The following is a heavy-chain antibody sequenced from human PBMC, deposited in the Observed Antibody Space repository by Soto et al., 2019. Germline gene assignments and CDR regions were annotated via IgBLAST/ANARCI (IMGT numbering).Heavy chain of an antibody. D-gene: IGHD3-16*02. CDR2: INGDGSIT. J-gene: IGHJ4*02. Sequence: EVQLVESGGGLGQPGGSLRLSSAASGFTFRNYWMYWVRQAPGKGLVWVSHINGDGSITAYADSVRGRFTISRDDAKNTLFLQMNSLRPEDTAVYYCVRGGNYVWGSYQDWGQGTLVTVSS. CDR3: VRGGNYVWGSYQD. V-gene: IGHV3-74*01. CDR1: GFTFRNYW.